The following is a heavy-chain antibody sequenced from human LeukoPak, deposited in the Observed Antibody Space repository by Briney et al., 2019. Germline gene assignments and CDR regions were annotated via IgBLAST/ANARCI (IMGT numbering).Heavy chain of an antibody. CDR1: GFTFSSYW. D-gene: IGHD3-22*01. CDR2: IWYDGSNR. Sequence: GGSLRLSCAASGFTFSSYWMSWVRQAPGKGLEWVAVIWYDGSNRYYADPVKGRFTVSRDNSKNTLYLQMNSLRAEDTAVYYCARAKGVSTGYRPTDYWGQGTLVTVSS. CDR3: ARAKGVSTGYRPTDY. J-gene: IGHJ4*02. V-gene: IGHV3-33*08.